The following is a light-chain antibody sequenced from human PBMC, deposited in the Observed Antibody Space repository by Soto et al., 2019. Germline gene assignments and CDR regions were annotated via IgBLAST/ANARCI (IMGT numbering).Light chain of an antibody. CDR3: QQYGNPRIT. J-gene: IGKJ5*01. V-gene: IGKV3-20*01. CDR2: GAS. CDR1: QSVRNNY. Sequence: ETVVTQSPVTLSLSPGERATLSCRASQSVRNNYLAWYQQKPGQAPRLLISGASSRAAGIPDRFSGSGSETDFTLTISRLEPEDFALYFCQQYGNPRITFGQGALPEIK.